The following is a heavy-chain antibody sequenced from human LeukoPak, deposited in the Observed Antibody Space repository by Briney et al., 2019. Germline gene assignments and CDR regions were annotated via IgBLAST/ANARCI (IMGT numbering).Heavy chain of an antibody. J-gene: IGHJ4*02. V-gene: IGHV1-2*02. D-gene: IGHD3-10*01. CDR3: ARGPTVRGVIMELDY. CDR2: INPNSGGT. Sequence: ASVKVSCKASGYTFTGYYMHWVRQAPGQGLEWMGWINPNSGGTNYAQKFQGRVTMTRDTSISTAYMELSRLRSDDTAVYYCARGPTVRGVIMELDYWGQGTLVTVSS. CDR1: GYTFTGYY.